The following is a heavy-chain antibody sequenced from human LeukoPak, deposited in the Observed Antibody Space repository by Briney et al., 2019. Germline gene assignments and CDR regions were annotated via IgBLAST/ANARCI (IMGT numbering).Heavy chain of an antibody. CDR3: AKGTSTYSSGSLDY. J-gene: IGHJ4*02. CDR1: GFTFSSHS. Sequence: GGSLRLSCAGSGFTFSSHSMNWVRQAPGKGLEWVISLSGSGSTTYYADSVKGRFTISRDNSKNMMYLQMTSLRAEDTVVYYCAKGTSTYSSGSLDYWGRGTLVTVSS. D-gene: IGHD6-19*01. V-gene: IGHV3-23*01. CDR2: LSGSGSTT.